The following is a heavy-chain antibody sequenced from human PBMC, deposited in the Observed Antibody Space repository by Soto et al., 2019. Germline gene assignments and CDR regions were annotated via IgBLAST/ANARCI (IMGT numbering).Heavy chain of an antibody. D-gene: IGHD3-10*01. CDR2: ISAYNGNT. Sequence: ASVKVSCKASGYTFTSSGINWVRQAPGQGLEWMGWISAYNGNTNYAQKLQGRVTMTTDTSTSTAYMELRSLRSDDTAVYYCARLWFGELPAQDFDVRGQGTLVTVFS. CDR3: ARLWFGELPAQDFDV. V-gene: IGHV1-18*01. CDR1: GYTFTSSG. J-gene: IGHJ4*02.